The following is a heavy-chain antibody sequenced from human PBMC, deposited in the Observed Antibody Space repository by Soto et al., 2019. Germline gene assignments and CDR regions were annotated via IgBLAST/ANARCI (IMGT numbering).Heavy chain of an antibody. J-gene: IGHJ6*02. Sequence: QVQLVQSGAEVKKPGSSVKVSCKASGGTFSSYAISWVRQAPGQGLEWMGGISSIFGTANYAQKFQGRVTITAEQSTRTAYMELSSLRSEDTAVYYCARPVPAAGYYYGMDVWGQGTTVTVSS. V-gene: IGHV1-69*12. CDR2: ISSIFGTA. CDR3: ARPVPAAGYYYGMDV. CDR1: GGTFSSYA. D-gene: IGHD2-2*01.